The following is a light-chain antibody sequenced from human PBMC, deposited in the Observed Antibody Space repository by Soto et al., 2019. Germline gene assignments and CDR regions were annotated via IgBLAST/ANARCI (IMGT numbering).Light chain of an antibody. CDR2: LNSDGSH. CDR1: SGHSNYA. CDR3: QTWDTGIVL. Sequence: QSVLTQSPSASASLGASVKLTCTLSSGHSNYAIAWHQQQPEKGPRYLMKLNSDGSHSKGDGIPDRFSGSSSGAERYLTISSLQSEDEADYYCQTWDTGIVLFGGGTKLTVL. J-gene: IGLJ2*01. V-gene: IGLV4-69*01.